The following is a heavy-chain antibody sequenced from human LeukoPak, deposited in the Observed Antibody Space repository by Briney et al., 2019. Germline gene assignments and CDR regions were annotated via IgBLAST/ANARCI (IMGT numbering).Heavy chain of an antibody. D-gene: IGHD2-2*01. CDR1: GLTFSTYA. V-gene: IGHV3-23*01. CDR3: AQDRGARYPFGMDV. Sequence: GGSLRLSCAASGLTFSTYAMRWIRPAPGKGLEWVSSIGGGGTTSYADSVKGRFTISRDLSKITVYLQMNSLRAEDTAVYYCAQDRGARYPFGMDVWGQGTTVTVSS. J-gene: IGHJ6*02. CDR2: IGGGGTT.